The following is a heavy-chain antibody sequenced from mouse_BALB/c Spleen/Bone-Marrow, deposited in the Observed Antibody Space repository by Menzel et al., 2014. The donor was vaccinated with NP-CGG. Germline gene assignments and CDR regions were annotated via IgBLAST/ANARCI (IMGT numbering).Heavy chain of an antibody. CDR3: ARNFYGSSYFDY. D-gene: IGHD1-1*01. CDR1: GYTFTAYA. V-gene: IGHV1-67*01. CDR2: ISTYSGNT. J-gene: IGHJ2*01. Sequence: VQRVESGPELVRPGVSVKLSCKGSGYTFTAYAMHWVKQSHAKSLEWIGLISTYSGNTHYNQNFKGKATMTVDKSSSTAYMEIARWTSEDSAIYYCARNFYGSSYFDYWGQGTTLTVSS.